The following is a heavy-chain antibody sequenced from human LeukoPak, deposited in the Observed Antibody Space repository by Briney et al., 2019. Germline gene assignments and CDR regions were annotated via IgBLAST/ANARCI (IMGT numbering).Heavy chain of an antibody. CDR1: GFTFSTYW. Sequence: GGSLRLSCTASGFTFSTYWMNWARQAPGKGLEWVANINQDGSAEYYVDSVRGRFTISRDNAKNSLYLEMNSLRAEDTAVYYCARDTSRNDLDYWGQGTLVTVSS. V-gene: IGHV3-7*04. J-gene: IGHJ4*02. D-gene: IGHD1-1*01. CDR2: INQDGSAE. CDR3: ARDTSRNDLDY.